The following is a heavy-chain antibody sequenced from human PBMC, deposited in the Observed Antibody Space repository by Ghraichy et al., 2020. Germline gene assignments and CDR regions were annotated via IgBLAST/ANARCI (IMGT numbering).Heavy chain of an antibody. CDR3: AREKGFRVGEFDP. V-gene: IGHV4-30-2*01. Sequence: SETPSLTCTVSGGSIRSGGYSWTWIRQPPGKGLEWIGYMYQAGSDHYNPSLNNRATISLDRSNNHFSLTLRSVTAADTAVYYCAREKGFRVGEFDPWGQGTLVTVSS. CDR1: GGSIRSGGYS. J-gene: IGHJ5*02. D-gene: IGHD3-16*01. CDR2: MYQAGSD.